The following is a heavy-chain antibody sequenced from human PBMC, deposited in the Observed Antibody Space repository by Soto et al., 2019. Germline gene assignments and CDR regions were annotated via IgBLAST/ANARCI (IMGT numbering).Heavy chain of an antibody. V-gene: IGHV5-10-1*01. CDR2: IDPSDSYT. D-gene: IGHD5-18*01. CDR1: GYPFTSYY. Sequence: PRESLQISCEGSGYPFTSYYITWARQLPGQGLEWMGRIDPSDSYTTYNPSFQGHVTISADKSIRTAYLQWSSLEASDSAMYYCARGHTAIVGKGVDVWGQGSSVT. J-gene: IGHJ6*02. CDR3: ARGHTAIVGKGVDV.